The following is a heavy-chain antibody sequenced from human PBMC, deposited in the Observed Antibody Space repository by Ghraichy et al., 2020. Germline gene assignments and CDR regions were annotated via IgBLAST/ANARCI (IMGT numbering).Heavy chain of an antibody. CDR2: MNPDGTEK. CDR3: ARGHWQLEL. J-gene: IGHJ2*01. D-gene: IGHD1-1*01. Sequence: GGSLRLSCAASGFTFSTYWMSWVRQAPGKRLEWVAHMNPDGTEKYYVDSVKGRFAISRDNAKNSLDLQVDSLRGEDTAMYYCARGHWQLELWGRGTLVAVSS. CDR1: GFTFSTYW. V-gene: IGHV3-7*01.